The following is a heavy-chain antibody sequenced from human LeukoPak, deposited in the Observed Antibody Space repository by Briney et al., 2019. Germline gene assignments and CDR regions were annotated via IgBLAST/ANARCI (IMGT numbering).Heavy chain of an antibody. CDR1: GGFISSGSYY. D-gene: IGHD6-19*01. CDR2: IYYSGST. J-gene: IGHJ4*02. CDR3: ARGQKRGPEQWLVRGYYFDY. Sequence: HSETLSLTCTVSGGFISSGSYYWGWIRQPPGKGLEWIGNIYYSGSTYYSPSLKSRVTISVDTSKNQFSLKLSSVTAADTAVYYCARGQKRGPEQWLVRGYYFDYWGQGTLVTVSS. V-gene: IGHV4-39*01.